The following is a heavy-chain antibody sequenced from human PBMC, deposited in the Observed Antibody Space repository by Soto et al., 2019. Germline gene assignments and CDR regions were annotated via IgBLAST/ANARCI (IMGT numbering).Heavy chain of an antibody. J-gene: IGHJ1*01. CDR3: AVDGSGSRAYFQN. V-gene: IGHV3-11*05. Sequence: QVQLVESGGGLVKPGGSLRLSCAASGFTFSDYYISWIRQAPGKGLEWVSYIISTSRYTNYADFLKGRFTISRDNAKNSLYLQMSSLRAEASAVYYCAVDGSGSRAYFQNWGQGTLVTVSS. D-gene: IGHD3-22*01. CDR2: IISTSRYT. CDR1: GFTFSDYY.